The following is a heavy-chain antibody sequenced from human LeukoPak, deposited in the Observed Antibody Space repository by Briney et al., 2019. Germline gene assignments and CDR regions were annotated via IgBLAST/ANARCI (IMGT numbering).Heavy chain of an antibody. CDR3: AREVGATTGYYYYYGMDV. V-gene: IGHV3-21*01. CDR2: ISSSSSYI. CDR1: GFTFSSYA. J-gene: IGHJ6*02. D-gene: IGHD1-26*01. Sequence: AGGSLRLSCAASGFTFSSYAMHWVRQAPGKGLEWVSSISSSSSYIYYADSVKGRFTISRDNAKNSLYLQMNSLRAEDTAVYYCAREVGATTGYYYYYGMDVWGQGTTVTVSS.